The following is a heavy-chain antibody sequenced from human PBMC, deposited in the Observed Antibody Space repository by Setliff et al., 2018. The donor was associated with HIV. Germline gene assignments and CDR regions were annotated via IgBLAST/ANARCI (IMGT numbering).Heavy chain of an antibody. CDR2: ISYSGSAI. Sequence: AGGSLRLSCTASGFTFINYEMNWVRQAPGKGLEWVAYISYSGSAIHYADSVKGRFTISRDNSKNTLYLQMNSLRTEDTAVYYCAKDWGSRLSYSFYYMDVWGKGTTVTVSS. V-gene: IGHV3-48*03. CDR3: AKDWGSRLSYSFYYMDV. CDR1: GFTFINYE. D-gene: IGHD3-16*01. J-gene: IGHJ6*03.